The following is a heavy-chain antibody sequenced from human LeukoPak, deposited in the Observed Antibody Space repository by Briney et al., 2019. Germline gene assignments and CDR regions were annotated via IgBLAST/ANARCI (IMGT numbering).Heavy chain of an antibody. CDR2: IYTSGST. J-gene: IGHJ4*02. D-gene: IGHD3-16*02. CDR1: GGSISSYY. Sequence: SETLSLTCTVSGGSISSYYWSWIRQPAGKGLEWIGRIYTSGSTNYNPSLKSRVTMSVDTSKSQFSLKLSSVTAADTAVYYCARAYYDYVWGSYRSPTFDYWGQGTLVTVSS. V-gene: IGHV4-4*07. CDR3: ARAYYDYVWGSYRSPTFDY.